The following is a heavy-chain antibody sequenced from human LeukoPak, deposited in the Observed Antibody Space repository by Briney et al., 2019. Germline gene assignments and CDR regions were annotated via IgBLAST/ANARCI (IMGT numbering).Heavy chain of an antibody. V-gene: IGHV3-21*01. CDR1: GSTFSSYS. D-gene: IGHD6-19*01. J-gene: IGHJ4*02. CDR3: AREEAVAGTKEYFDY. Sequence: PGGSLRLSCAASGSTFSSYSMNWVRQAPGKGLEWVSSISSSSSYIYYADSVKGRFTISRDNAKNSLYLQMNSLRAEDTAVYYCAREEAVAGTKEYFDYWGQVTMVTVSS. CDR2: ISSSSSYI.